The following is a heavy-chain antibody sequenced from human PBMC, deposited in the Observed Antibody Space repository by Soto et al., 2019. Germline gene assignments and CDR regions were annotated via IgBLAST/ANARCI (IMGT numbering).Heavy chain of an antibody. CDR1: GGTISTSS. CDR3: ARDVVRSTAGDS. Sequence: QLQLVQSGTEVKEPGSSVTVSCKASGGTISTSSFVWVRQGPGQGLEWMGGIIPIFTRTYFAQKFQGRVTFSADESTRTTYLELRSLTSEDTAIYYCARDVVRSTAGDSWGQGTLVTVSS. J-gene: IGHJ4*02. V-gene: IGHV1-69*01. D-gene: IGHD2-15*01. CDR2: IIPIFTRT.